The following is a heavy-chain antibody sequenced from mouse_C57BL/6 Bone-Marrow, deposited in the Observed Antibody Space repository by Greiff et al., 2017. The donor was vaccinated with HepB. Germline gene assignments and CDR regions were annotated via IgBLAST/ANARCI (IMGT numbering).Heavy chain of an antibody. CDR2: ISGGGGNT. V-gene: IGHV5-9*01. CDR3: ARHYYGSSYVAWFAY. J-gene: IGHJ3*01. CDR1: GFTFSSYT. Sequence: DVKLVESGGGLVKPGGSLKLSCAASGFTFSSYTMSWVRQTPEKRLEWVATISGGGGNTYYPDSVKGRFTISRDNAQNTLYLQMSSLRSEDTALYYCARHYYGSSYVAWFAYWGQGTLVTVSA. D-gene: IGHD1-1*01.